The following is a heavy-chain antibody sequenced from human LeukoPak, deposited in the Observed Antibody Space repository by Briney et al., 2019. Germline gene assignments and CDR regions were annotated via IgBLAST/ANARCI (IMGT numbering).Heavy chain of an antibody. D-gene: IGHD4-17*01. Sequence: PWGSLRLSCAASGFTFSTYWMHWVRQAPGKGLLWVSRINGDGTSAKYADSVKGRFTISRDNARHTLYLQMNSLRAEDTAVYYCARASTTVPNLLDYRGQGTLVTVSS. J-gene: IGHJ4*02. CDR2: INGDGTSA. CDR1: GFTFSTYW. V-gene: IGHV3-74*03. CDR3: ARASTTVPNLLDY.